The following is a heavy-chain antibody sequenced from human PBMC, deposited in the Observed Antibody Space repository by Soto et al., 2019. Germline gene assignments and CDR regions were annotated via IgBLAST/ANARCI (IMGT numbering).Heavy chain of an antibody. CDR3: AKDDGYYYYGMDV. CDR1: GFTFSSYG. CDR2: ISYDGSNK. Sequence: VQLVESGGGVVQPGRSLRLSCAASGFTFSSYGMHWVRQAPGKGLEWVAVISYDGSNKYYADSVKGRFTISRDNSKNTLYLQMNSLRAEDTAVYYCAKDDGYYYYGMDVWGQGTTVTVSS. V-gene: IGHV3-30*18. J-gene: IGHJ6*02.